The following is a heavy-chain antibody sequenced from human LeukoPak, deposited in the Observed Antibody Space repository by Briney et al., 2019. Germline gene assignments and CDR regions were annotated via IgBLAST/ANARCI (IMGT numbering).Heavy chain of an antibody. V-gene: IGHV3-9*01. CDR3: AKDLELRKNYYYYGMDV. D-gene: IGHD1-7*01. CDR2: ISWNSGSI. Sequence: GGPLRLSCAASGFTFDDYAMHWVRQAPGKGLEWVSGISWNSGSIGYADSVKGRFTISRDNAKNSLYLQMNSLRAEDTALYYCAKDLELRKNYYYYGMDVWGQGTTVTVSS. CDR1: GFTFDDYA. J-gene: IGHJ6*02.